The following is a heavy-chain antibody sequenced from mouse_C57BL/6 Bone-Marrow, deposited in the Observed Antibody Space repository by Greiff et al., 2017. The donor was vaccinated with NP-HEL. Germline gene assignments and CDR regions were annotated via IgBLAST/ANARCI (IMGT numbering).Heavy chain of an antibody. V-gene: IGHV1-63*01. D-gene: IGHD1-1*02. J-gene: IGHJ2*01. CDR2: IYPGGGYT. CDR3: ARSWYLYYFDY. CDR1: GYNFTNYW. Sequence: QVQLQQSGAELVRPGTSVKMSCKASGYNFTNYWIGWAKQRPGHGLEWIGDIYPGGGYTNYNVKFKGKATLTADKSSSTAYMQFSSLTSEDSAIYYCARSWYLYYFDYWGQGTTLTVSS.